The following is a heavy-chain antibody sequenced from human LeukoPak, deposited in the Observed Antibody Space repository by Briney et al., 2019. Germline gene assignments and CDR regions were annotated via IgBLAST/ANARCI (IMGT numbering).Heavy chain of an antibody. CDR2: ISSSSSYI. CDR1: GFTFSSYS. CDR3: AKGDVFPPYYFDY. D-gene: IGHD2-21*01. J-gene: IGHJ4*02. Sequence: GGSLRLSCAASGFTFSSYSMNWVRQAPGKGLEWVSSISSSSSYIYYADSVKGRFTISRDNAKNSLYLQMNSLRAEDTAVYYCAKGDVFPPYYFDYWGQGTLVTVSS. V-gene: IGHV3-21*01.